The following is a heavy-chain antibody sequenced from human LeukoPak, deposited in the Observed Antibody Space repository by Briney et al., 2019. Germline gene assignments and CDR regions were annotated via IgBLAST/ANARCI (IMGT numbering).Heavy chain of an antibody. CDR2: IYSGGST. D-gene: IGHD3-10*01. V-gene: IGHV3-66*01. CDR3: ARDFRGGGFDP. CDR1: GFTVSSNY. Sequence: PGGSLRLSCAASGFTVSSNYMSWVRQAPGKGLEWVSVIYSGGSTYYADSVKGRFTTSRDNSKNTLYLQMNSLGAEDTAVYYCARDFRGGGFDPWGQGTLVTVSS. J-gene: IGHJ5*02.